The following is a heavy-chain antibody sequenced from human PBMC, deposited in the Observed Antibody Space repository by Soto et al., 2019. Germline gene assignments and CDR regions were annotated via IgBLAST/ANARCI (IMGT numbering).Heavy chain of an antibody. V-gene: IGHV1-18*04. CDR1: GYSFATYG. J-gene: IGHJ4*02. CDR3: ATEPIYYNDGSGYYPLGH. D-gene: IGHD3-22*01. Sequence: QVQLVQSGAEVKKPGASVKVSCKASGYSFATYGFSWVRQAPGQGLECVGWISAHNGDTHYSQKFQGRVTLTTDTYTNTGYMELRSLTSDDTAVYFCATEPIYYNDGSGYYPLGHWGQGTLVTVSS. CDR2: ISAHNGDT.